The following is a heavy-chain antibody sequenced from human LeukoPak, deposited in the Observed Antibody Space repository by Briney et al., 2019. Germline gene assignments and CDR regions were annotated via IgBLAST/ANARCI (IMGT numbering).Heavy chain of an antibody. CDR1: GGTFSSYA. J-gene: IGHJ4*02. CDR3: ARDLRAITMVRGALGY. CDR2: INTNTGNP. Sequence: ASVKVSCKASGGTFSSYAISWVRQAPGQGLEWMGWINTNTGNPTYAQGFTGRFVFSLDTSVSTAYLQISSLKAEDTAVYYCARDLRAITMVRGALGYWGQGTLVTVSS. V-gene: IGHV7-4-1*02. D-gene: IGHD3-10*01.